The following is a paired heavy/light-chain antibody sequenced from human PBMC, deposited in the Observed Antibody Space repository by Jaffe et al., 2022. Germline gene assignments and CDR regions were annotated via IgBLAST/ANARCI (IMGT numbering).Heavy chain of an antibody. CDR1: GFTFSSYG. CDR3: AKDGGWHYYFDY. V-gene: IGHV3-30*02. D-gene: IGHD6-19*01. Sequence: QVQLVESGGGVVQPGGSLRLSCAASGFTFSSYGMHWVRQAPGKGLEWVAFIRYDGSNKYYADSVKGRFTISRDNSKNTLYLQMNSLRAEDTAVYYCAKDGGWHYYFDYWGQGTLVTVSS. J-gene: IGHJ4*02. CDR2: IRYDGSNK.
Light chain of an antibody. CDR1: QGISSA. V-gene: IGKV1-13*02. Sequence: AIQLTQSPSSLSASVGDRVTITCRASQGISSALAWYQQKPGKAPKLLIYDASSLESGVPSRFSGSGSGTDFTLTISSLQPEDFATYYCQQFNSYPQGLTFGGGTKVEIK. CDR2: DAS. CDR3: QQFNSYPQGLT. J-gene: IGKJ4*01.